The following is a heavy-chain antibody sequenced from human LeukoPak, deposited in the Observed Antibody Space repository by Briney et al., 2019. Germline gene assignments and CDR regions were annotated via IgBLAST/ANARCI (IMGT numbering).Heavy chain of an antibody. V-gene: IGHV5-51*01. CDR1: GYSFTNNW. CDR2: IYPADSDT. D-gene: IGHD1-26*01. Sequence: GESLKISCKGSGYSFTNNWIGWVRQMPGKGLERMGIIYPADSDTRYSPTFQGQVTISADKSINTAYVQWSSLKAPDTAMYYCARLQDAGPTAPFDLWGRGTLVIVSS. J-gene: IGHJ2*01. CDR3: ARLQDAGPTAPFDL.